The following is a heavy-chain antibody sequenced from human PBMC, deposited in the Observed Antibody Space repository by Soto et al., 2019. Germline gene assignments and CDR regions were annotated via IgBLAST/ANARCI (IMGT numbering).Heavy chain of an antibody. CDR3: TQRYCSGGSCSAGDYFYGMDV. D-gene: IGHD2-15*01. V-gene: IGHV1-69*06. CDR1: GGTFSSFA. J-gene: IGHJ6*02. CDR2: IIPIFGTE. Sequence: GASVKVSCKASGGTFSSFAISWVRQAPGQGLEWMGGIIPIFGTENYAQKFQGRVTITADKSTSTAYMELSSLRSEDTAVYYCTQRYCSGGSCSAGDYFYGMDVWGQGTTVTVSS.